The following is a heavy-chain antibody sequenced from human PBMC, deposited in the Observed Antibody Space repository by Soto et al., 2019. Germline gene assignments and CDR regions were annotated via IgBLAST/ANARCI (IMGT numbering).Heavy chain of an antibody. CDR2: ISGSGRST. CDR3: ANVDTAMVGHFDY. D-gene: IGHD5-18*01. V-gene: IGHV3-23*01. J-gene: IGHJ4*02. Sequence: RLSCAASGFTFTTYAMSWVRQPPGRGLEWVAAISGSGRSTYYADSVKGRFTISRDNSKNTLYLQMNSLRAEDTAIYYCANVDTAMVGHFDYWGQGTLVTVSS. CDR1: GFTFTTYA.